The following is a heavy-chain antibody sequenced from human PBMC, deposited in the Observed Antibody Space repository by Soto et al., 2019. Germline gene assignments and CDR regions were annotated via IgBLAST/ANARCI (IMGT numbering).Heavy chain of an antibody. CDR1: GFTVSNYW. CDR3: ASARHIGP. D-gene: IGHD2-21*01. Sequence: EVQLVESGGDLVQPGGSLRLSCAASGFTVSNYWMSWVRQAPGKGLEWVANIKGDGSERNYVDSVKGRFTISRDNAENSLYLQMNSLRAEDTAVYYCASARHIGPWGQGTLVTVSS. V-gene: IGHV3-7*01. CDR2: IKGDGSER. J-gene: IGHJ5*02.